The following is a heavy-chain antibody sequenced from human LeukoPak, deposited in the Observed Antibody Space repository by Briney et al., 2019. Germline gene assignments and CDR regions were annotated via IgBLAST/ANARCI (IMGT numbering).Heavy chain of an antibody. J-gene: IGHJ4*02. CDR2: INHSGST. V-gene: IGHV4-34*01. CDR1: GGSFRGYY. CDR3: ARGHKSGYSGYDSYYFDY. D-gene: IGHD5-12*01. Sequence: SETLSLTCAVYGGSFRGYYWSWIRQPPGKGLEWIGEINHSGSTNYNPSLKSRVTISVDTSKNQFSLKLSSVTAADTAVYYCARGHKSGYSGYDSYYFDYWGQGTLVTVSS.